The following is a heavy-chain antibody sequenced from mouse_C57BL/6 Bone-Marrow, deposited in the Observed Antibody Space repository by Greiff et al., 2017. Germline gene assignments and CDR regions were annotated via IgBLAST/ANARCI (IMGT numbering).Heavy chain of an antibody. CDR1: GYAFTNYL. CDR2: INPGSGGT. J-gene: IGHJ3*01. V-gene: IGHV1-54*01. CDR3: AKTYYYGSSLAWCAY. D-gene: IGHD1-1*01. Sequence: QVQLQQSGAELVRPGTSVKVSCKASGYAFTNYLIEWVKQRPGQGLEWIGVINPGSGGTNYNEKFKGKATLTADKSSSTAYMQLSSLTSEDSAVYFCAKTYYYGSSLAWCAYWGQGTLVTVSA.